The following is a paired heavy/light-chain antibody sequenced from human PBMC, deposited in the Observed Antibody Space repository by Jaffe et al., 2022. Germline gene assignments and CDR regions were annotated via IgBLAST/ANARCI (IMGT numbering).Heavy chain of an antibody. J-gene: IGHJ4*02. CDR2: IYHSGST. V-gene: IGHV4-38-2*01. D-gene: IGHD3-9*01. CDR3: ARHGVLRVLRYFDWLSRAHFDY. Sequence: QVQLQESGPGLVKPSETLSLTCAVSGYSISSGYYWGWIRQPPGKGLEWIGSIYHSGSTYYNPSLKSRVTISVDTSKNQFSLKLSSVTAADTAVYYCARHGVLRVLRYFDWLSRAHFDYWGQGTLVTVSS. CDR1: GYSISSGYY.
Light chain of an antibody. CDR1: QDISNY. V-gene: IGKV1-33*01. J-gene: IGKJ4*01. CDR2: DAS. Sequence: DIQMTQSPSSLSASVGDRVTITCQASQDISNYLNWYQQKPGKAPKLLIYDASNLETGVPSRFSGSGSGTDFTFTISSLQPEDIATYYCQQYDNLPPSLTFGGGTKVEIK. CDR3: QQYDNLPPSLT.